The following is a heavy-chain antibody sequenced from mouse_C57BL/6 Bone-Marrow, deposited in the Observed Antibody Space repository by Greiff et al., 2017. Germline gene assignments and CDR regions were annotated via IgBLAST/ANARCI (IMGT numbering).Heavy chain of an antibody. CDR3: ARPDFGYAMDY. CDR2: ISSGSSTI. J-gene: IGHJ4*01. Sequence: DVMLVESGGGLVKPGGSLKLSCAASGFTFSDYGMHWVRQAPEKGLEWVAYISSGSSTIYYADTVQGRFTIYRDNAKNTLFLQMTSLRSEDTAMYDCARPDFGYAMDYWGQGTSVTVSS. V-gene: IGHV5-17*01. CDR1: GFTFSDYG.